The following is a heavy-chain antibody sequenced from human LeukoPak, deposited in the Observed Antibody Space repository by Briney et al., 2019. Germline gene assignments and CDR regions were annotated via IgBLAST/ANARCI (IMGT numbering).Heavy chain of an antibody. Sequence: GGSLRLSCAASGFTFSDYYMSWIRQAPGKGLEWVSYISSSGSTIYYADSVKGRFTISRDNAKNSLDLQMNSLRAEDTAVYYCARDPEAYDFWSGFPSYDAFDIWGQGTMVTVSS. CDR2: ISSSGSTI. D-gene: IGHD3-3*01. V-gene: IGHV3-11*04. CDR3: ARDPEAYDFWSGFPSYDAFDI. CDR1: GFTFSDYY. J-gene: IGHJ3*02.